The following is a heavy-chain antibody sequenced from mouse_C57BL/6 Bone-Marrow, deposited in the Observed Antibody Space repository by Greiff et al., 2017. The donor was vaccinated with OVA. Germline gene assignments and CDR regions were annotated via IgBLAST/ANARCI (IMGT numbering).Heavy chain of an antibody. CDR3: ASYYYGSSYFAY. CDR2: ISSGGSYT. D-gene: IGHD1-1*01. Sequence: DVQLVESGGDLVKPGGSLKLSCAASGFTFSSYGMSWVRQTPDKRLEWVATISSGGSYTYYPDSVKGRFTISRDTAKSTLYLQMSSLKSEDTAMYYCASYYYGSSYFAYWGQGTLVTVSA. CDR1: GFTFSSYG. J-gene: IGHJ3*01. V-gene: IGHV5-6*01.